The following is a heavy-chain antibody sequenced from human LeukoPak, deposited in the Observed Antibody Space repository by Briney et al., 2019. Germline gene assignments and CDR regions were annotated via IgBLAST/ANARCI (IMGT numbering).Heavy chain of an antibody. D-gene: IGHD6-19*01. J-gene: IGHJ4*02. CDR3: ARGIHSSAY. CDR2: IFNDGSDK. Sequence: PGRSLRLSCAASRFTFSSYAMHWVRQAPGKGLEWVAVIFNDGSDKYYADSVKGRFTISRDNAKNTLYLQMNSLRAEDTAVYYCARGIHSSAYWGQGTLVTVSS. V-gene: IGHV3-30-3*01. CDR1: RFTFSSYA.